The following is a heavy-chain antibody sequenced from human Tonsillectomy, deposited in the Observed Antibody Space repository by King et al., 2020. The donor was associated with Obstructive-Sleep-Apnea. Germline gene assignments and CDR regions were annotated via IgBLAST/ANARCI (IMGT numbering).Heavy chain of an antibody. D-gene: IGHD1-1*01. J-gene: IGHJ4*02. Sequence: QLVQSGAEVKKPGASVKVSCKASGYTFSTYGMHWLHQAPGQRLEWMGWISTENGNTRDSQKFQGRLTITRDTSASTVYMELSSLRSEDTAVYYCARDLWNHYFDYWGQGTLVTVSA. V-gene: IGHV1-3*04. CDR1: GYTFSTYG. CDR2: ISTENGNT. CDR3: ARDLWNHYFDY.